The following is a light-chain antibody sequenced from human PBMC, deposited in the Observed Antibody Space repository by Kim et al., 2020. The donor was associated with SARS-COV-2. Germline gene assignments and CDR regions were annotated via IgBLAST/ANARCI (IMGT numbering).Light chain of an antibody. J-gene: IGLJ2*01. CDR3: QSYDNSLSGRV. CDR2: GNT. V-gene: IGLV1-40*01. Sequence: QRVTSSCTGSSSNVGAGYDVHWYQQLPGTAPKLLIYGNTNRPSGVPDRFSGSKSGTSASLAITGLQAEDEADYYCQSYDNSLSGRVFGGGTQLTVL. CDR1: SSNVGAGYD.